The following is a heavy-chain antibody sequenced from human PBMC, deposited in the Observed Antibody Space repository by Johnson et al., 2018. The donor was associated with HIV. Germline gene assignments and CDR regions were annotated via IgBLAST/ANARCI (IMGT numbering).Heavy chain of an antibody. CDR1: GFTFSTYG. V-gene: IGHV3-30*02. Sequence: QVQVVESGGGLVQPGGSLRLSCAASGFTFSTYGVHWVRQAPGKGLEWVSFIRFAGSDKYYADFVKGRFTFSRDNSKNTMYLEMNSLRSEDTAVYYCAKDRRQGGSNPDAFDLWGQGTMVTVSS. D-gene: IGHD1-26*01. J-gene: IGHJ3*01. CDR2: IRFAGSDK. CDR3: AKDRRQGGSNPDAFDL.